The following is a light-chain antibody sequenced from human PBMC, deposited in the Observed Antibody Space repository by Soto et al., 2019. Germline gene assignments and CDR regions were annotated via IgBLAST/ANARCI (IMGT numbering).Light chain of an antibody. V-gene: IGKV3-20*01. CDR2: GAS. CDR3: HQYEMSTQA. CDR1: QVIRNDF. J-gene: IGKJ1*01. Sequence: EIVLTQSPGTLSLSPGDRATLSCRASQVIRNDFLAWYQQKPCQAPSLLIYGASRRATGIPDMFSGSGSGTDFNFTISRLEPEDFAVYYCHQYEMSTQAFGQGSKVEIK.